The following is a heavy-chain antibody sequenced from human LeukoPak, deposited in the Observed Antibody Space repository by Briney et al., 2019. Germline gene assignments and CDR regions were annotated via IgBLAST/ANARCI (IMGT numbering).Heavy chain of an antibody. V-gene: IGHV3-33*08. CDR2: IRYDGGNK. CDR1: GFTFSSYA. Sequence: GGSLRLSCVASGFTFSSYAMIWVRQAPGKGLEWLAVIRYDGGNKYYGDSVRGRFTISRDNSKNTLYLQMNSLRAEDTAMYHCARALSAMVPDYWGQGTLLTVSS. J-gene: IGHJ4*02. D-gene: IGHD5-18*01. CDR3: ARALSAMVPDY.